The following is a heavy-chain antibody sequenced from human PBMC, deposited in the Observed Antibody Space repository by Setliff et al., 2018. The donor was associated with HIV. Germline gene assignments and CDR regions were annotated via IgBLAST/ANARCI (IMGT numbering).Heavy chain of an antibody. J-gene: IGHJ6*02. Sequence: SLTCTVSGGSISSYYWSWIRQPPGKGLEWIGYIYYSGSTNYNPSLKSRVTISVDTSKNQFSLKLSAVTAADTAVYYCARVGDSRSSYGMDVWGQGTTVTVSS. V-gene: IGHV4-59*01. CDR3: ARVGDSRSSYGMDV. CDR1: GGSISSYY. CDR2: IYYSGST. D-gene: IGHD6-6*01.